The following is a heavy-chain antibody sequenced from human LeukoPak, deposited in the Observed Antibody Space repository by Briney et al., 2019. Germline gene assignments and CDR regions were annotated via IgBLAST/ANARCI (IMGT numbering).Heavy chain of an antibody. J-gene: IGHJ4*02. D-gene: IGHD2-15*01. CDR2: ISGSGGST. CDR1: GFTFSSYA. CDR3: AEDGGGVVVVAATSPPYFDY. V-gene: IGHV3-23*01. Sequence: PGGSLRLSCAASGFTFSSYAMSWVRQAPGKGLEWVSAISGSGGSTYYADSVKGRFTISRDNSKNTLYLQMNSLRAEDTAVYYCAEDGGGVVVVAATSPPYFDYWGQGTLVTVSS.